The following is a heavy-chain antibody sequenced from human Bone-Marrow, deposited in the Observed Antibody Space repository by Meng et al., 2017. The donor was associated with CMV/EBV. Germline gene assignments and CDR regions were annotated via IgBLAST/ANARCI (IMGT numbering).Heavy chain of an antibody. CDR3: ARDLGQYSSSSGYYYYGMDV. CDR1: GGSISNYY. CDR2: IYYSGST. D-gene: IGHD6-6*01. J-gene: IGHJ6*02. Sequence: GSLRLSCTVSGGSISNYYWGWIRQPPGQGLEWIGSIYYSGSTYYNPSLKSRVTISVDTSKNQFSLKLTSVTAADTAVYYCARDLGQYSSSSGYYYYGMDVWGQGTTVTVYS. V-gene: IGHV4-39*07.